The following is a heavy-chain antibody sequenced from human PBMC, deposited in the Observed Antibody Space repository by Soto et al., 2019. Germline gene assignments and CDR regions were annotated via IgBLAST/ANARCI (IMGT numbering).Heavy chain of an antibody. CDR3: QIGGDTGYYPSYYYYSMDV. J-gene: IGHJ6*02. D-gene: IGHD3-9*01. Sequence: GESLKISCKGSGYSFTSYWISWVRQMPGKGLEWMGRIDPSDSYTNYSPSFQGHVTISADKSISTAYLQWSSLKASDTAMYYCQIGGDTGYYPSYYYYSMDVWGQGTTVTVSS. CDR1: GYSFTSYW. CDR2: IDPSDSYT. V-gene: IGHV5-10-1*01.